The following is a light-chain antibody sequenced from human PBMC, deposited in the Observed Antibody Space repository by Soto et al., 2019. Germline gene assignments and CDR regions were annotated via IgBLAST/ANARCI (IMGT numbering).Light chain of an antibody. J-gene: IGKJ1*01. CDR2: DAS. Sequence: DIQMTQSPSTLSASVGDRVTITCRASQSITTCLAWYQRKPGKAPKLLIFDASTLESGDASRFSGSGSGTEFTLTISDLQPDDCATYYCQQYNIYSWTFGQGTKVEVK. V-gene: IGKV1-5*01. CDR1: QSITTC. CDR3: QQYNIYSWT.